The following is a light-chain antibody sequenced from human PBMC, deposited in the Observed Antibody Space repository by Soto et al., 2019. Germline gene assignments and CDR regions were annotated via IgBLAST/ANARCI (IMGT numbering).Light chain of an antibody. Sequence: QSAPTQTPSASGSPGQSVTISCTGISSDVGGYNYVSWYQQHPVKGPTLMIYEVSKQASGVPDRFSGSKSGNTASLTVSGLQAENEVDYYCSRYAASKAVFGTGTKVTVL. V-gene: IGLV2-8*01. J-gene: IGLJ1*01. CDR3: SRYAASKAV. CDR2: EVS. CDR1: SSDVGGYNY.